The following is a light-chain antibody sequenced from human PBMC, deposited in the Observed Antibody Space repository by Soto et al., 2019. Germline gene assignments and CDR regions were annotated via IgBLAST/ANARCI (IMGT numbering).Light chain of an antibody. J-gene: IGKJ4*01. CDR3: QQANSFPLT. CDR1: QGISNW. Sequence: DIQMTQSPSSVSASVGDRVSITCRASQGISNWLAWYQQKPGRAPTLLIYTGSSLQSGVPSRCSGTGSGTDFTLTISSLQPEDVATYYCQQANSFPLTFGGGTKVEIK. CDR2: TGS. V-gene: IGKV1-12*01.